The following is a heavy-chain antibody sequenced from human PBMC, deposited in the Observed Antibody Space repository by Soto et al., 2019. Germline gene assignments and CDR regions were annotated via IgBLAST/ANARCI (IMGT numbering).Heavy chain of an antibody. CDR1: GDSVTNYF. Sequence: KASETRSLTCTVSGDSVTNYFWSWMRQPPGKGLEWIGHMYHGGRTNYSPSLKSRVTMSLDSSKNQFSLNLSSVTAADTAVYFCARDPGYCTNGVCPIFDFWGQGVLVTVSS. CDR2: MYHGGRT. D-gene: IGHD2-8*01. V-gene: IGHV4-59*02. CDR3: ARDPGYCTNGVCPIFDF. J-gene: IGHJ4*02.